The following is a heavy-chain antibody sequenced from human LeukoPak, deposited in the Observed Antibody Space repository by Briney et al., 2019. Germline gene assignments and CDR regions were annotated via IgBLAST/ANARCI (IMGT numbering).Heavy chain of an antibody. D-gene: IGHD3-9*01. CDR2: IYHSGTT. V-gene: IGHV4-59*11. CDR3: AREGTYDILTGYSTSFDSFDI. J-gene: IGHJ3*02. CDR1: GVSISTHY. Sequence: PSETLSLTCSVSGVSISTHYWSWIRQSPGKGLEWIGFIYHSGTTNYNPSLKSRVTISIDTSKNQFSLKVISVTAADAAVYYCAREGTYDILTGYSTSFDSFDIWGQGKMVTVSS.